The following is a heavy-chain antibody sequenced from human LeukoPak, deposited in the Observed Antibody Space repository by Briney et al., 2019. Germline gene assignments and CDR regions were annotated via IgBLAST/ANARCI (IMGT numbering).Heavy chain of an antibody. J-gene: IGHJ4*02. D-gene: IGHD4/OR15-4a*01. Sequence: ASVKVSCKASGYTFTSFGFSWVRQAPGQGLEWMGWISTYNGNTYHAQNLQGRVTMTTDTSTSTAYMELRSLRSDDTAVYYCARDHVDYCKLGDYWGQGTLVTVSS. CDR2: ISTYNGNT. V-gene: IGHV1-18*01. CDR1: GYTFTSFG. CDR3: ARDHVDYCKLGDY.